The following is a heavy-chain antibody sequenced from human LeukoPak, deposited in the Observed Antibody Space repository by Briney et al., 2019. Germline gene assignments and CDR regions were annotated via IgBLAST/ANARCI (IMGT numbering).Heavy chain of an antibody. CDR3: ARVNTFDP. J-gene: IGHJ5*02. D-gene: IGHD2/OR15-2a*01. CDR1: GFTFSSYS. Sequence: GGSLRLSCAASGFTFSSYSMNWVRQAPGKGLEWVSSISSSSSYIYYAVSVKGRFTISRDNAKNSLYLQMNSLRAEDTAVYYCARVNTFDPWGQGTLVTVSS. V-gene: IGHV3-21*01. CDR2: ISSSSSYI.